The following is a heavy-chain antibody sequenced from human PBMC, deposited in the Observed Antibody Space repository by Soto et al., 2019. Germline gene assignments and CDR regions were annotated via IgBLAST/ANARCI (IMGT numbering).Heavy chain of an antibody. CDR3: ARDPGGDTAFDI. D-gene: IGHD3-10*01. Sequence: PSETLSLTCTVSGGSISSYYWSWIRQPPGKGLEWIGYIYYSGSTNYNPSLKSRVTIPVDTSKNQFSLKLSSVTAADTAVYYCARDPGGDTAFDIWGQGTMVTVSS. CDR2: IYYSGST. V-gene: IGHV4-59*01. J-gene: IGHJ3*02. CDR1: GGSISSYY.